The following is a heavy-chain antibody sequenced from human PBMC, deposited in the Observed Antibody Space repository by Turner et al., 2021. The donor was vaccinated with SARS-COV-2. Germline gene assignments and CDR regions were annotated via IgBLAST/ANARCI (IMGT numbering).Heavy chain of an antibody. Sequence: QVQLRESGPGLVKSSQTLSLTCSDSGGSISSNAYYWSWLRQAPGKGLEWIGYIYFGGSTYYNPSLRSRVTISLDTSKSQFSLHLRSVTAADTAVYYCTRELGYCSDGSCRFEYDYWGQGTLVAVSS. CDR1: GGSISSNAYY. CDR3: TRELGYCSDGSCRFEYDY. J-gene: IGHJ4*02. CDR2: IYFGGST. V-gene: IGHV4-30-4*01. D-gene: IGHD2-15*01.